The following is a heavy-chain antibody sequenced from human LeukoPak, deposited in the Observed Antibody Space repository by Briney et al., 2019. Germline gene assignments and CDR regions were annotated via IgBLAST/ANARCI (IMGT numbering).Heavy chain of an antibody. CDR2: INPDTGKT. J-gene: IGHJ4*02. CDR1: GYTFSNHH. V-gene: IGHV1-2*02. D-gene: IGHD3-9*01. Sequence: GASVKVSCRGSGYTFSNHHLHWVRQAPEQGLEWMGWINPDTGKTNFAQKFEGRVTMTRETSINTAYMELSRLGPDDTAIYYCAGAQSESTGHYDFFEYWGQGSLVTVSS. CDR3: AGAQSESTGHYDFFEY.